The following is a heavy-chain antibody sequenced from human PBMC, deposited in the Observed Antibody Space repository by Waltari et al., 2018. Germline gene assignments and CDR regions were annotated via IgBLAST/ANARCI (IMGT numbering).Heavy chain of an antibody. CDR1: GGSISSNRHY. V-gene: IGHV4-39*01. CDR3: ATYIGASIGTAAFDV. CDR2: VSYIGAT. J-gene: IGHJ3*01. Sequence: QLQLQESGPGMVTPSETLSLTCTVPGGSISSNRHYWGWIRQSPGQGLEWIGTVSYIGATYTSPSLKSRVTISRDTSKNQLSLILDSVTASDTAVYYCATYIGASIGTAAFDVWGQGTMVTVYS. D-gene: IGHD5-12*01.